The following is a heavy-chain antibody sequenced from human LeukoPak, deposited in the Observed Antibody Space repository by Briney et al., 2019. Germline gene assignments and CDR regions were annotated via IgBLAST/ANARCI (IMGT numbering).Heavy chain of an antibody. J-gene: IGHJ4*02. V-gene: IGHV4-39*07. CDR1: GASISSSGSY. D-gene: IGHD4-11*01. CDR3: ARGFNYAFDY. CDR2: ISYGGST. Sequence: SETLSLTCTVSGASISSSGSYWAWIRQPPGKGLEWIGSISYGGSTYYNPSLKSRVTISVDMSKNQFSLKLNSVTAADTAVYYCARGFNYAFDYWGQGPLVTVSS.